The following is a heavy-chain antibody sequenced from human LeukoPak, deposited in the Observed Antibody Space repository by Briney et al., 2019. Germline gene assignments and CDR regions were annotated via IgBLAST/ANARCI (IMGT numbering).Heavy chain of an antibody. CDR3: AREDGGSGSYGRFDY. D-gene: IGHD3-10*01. CDR2: IYYSGST. J-gene: IGHJ4*02. CDR1: GDSINDHY. V-gene: IGHV4-59*11. Sequence: PSETLSLTCTVSGDSINDHYWSWIRQPPGEGLEWIGYIYYSGSTNYNPSLKSRVTISVDTSKNQFSLKLSSVTAADTAVYYCAREDGGSGSYGRFDYWGQGTLVTVSS.